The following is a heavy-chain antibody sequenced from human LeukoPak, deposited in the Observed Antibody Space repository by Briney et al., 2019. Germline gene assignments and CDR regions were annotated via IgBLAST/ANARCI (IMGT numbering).Heavy chain of an antibody. CDR2: ISGGGAST. Sequence: PGGSLRLSCAASGFTFSSHAMSWVRQAPGKGLEWVSTISGGGASTYYADSVQGRFTISRDNSKNTVYLQMNSLRDEDTAVYYCVRLTLDTAYSSYYYMDVWGKGTTVTVSS. D-gene: IGHD2-2*02. CDR3: VRLTLDTAYSSYYYMDV. CDR1: GFTFSSHA. V-gene: IGHV3-23*01. J-gene: IGHJ6*03.